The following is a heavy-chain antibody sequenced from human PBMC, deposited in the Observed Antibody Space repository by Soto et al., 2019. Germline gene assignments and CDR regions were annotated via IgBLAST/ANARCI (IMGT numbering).Heavy chain of an antibody. CDR2: INPNSGGT. Sequence: GASVKVSCKASGYSFTANSMHWVRQAPGQGLEWMGWINPNSGGTNYAQKFQGWVTMTRDTSISTAYMELSRLRSDDTAVYYCAREAAAGTPGGYYYYYMDVWGKGTTVTVSS. D-gene: IGHD6-13*01. CDR3: AREAAAGTPGGYYYYYMDV. V-gene: IGHV1-2*04. CDR1: GYSFTANS. J-gene: IGHJ6*03.